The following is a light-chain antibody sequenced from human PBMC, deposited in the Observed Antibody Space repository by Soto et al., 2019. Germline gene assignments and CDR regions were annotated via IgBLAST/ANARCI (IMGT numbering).Light chain of an antibody. V-gene: IGLV1-40*01. CDR2: ENN. J-gene: IGLJ2*01. CDR3: QSYDSSLSAPI. CDR1: SSNLGTGYD. Sequence: QSVLTQPPSVSGAPGQRVTISCTGSSSNLGTGYDVHWYQVLQETPPKLLIFENNNRPSGVPDRFSGSRSATSASLAITGLEADDEADYYCQSYDSSLSAPIFGGGTKLTVL.